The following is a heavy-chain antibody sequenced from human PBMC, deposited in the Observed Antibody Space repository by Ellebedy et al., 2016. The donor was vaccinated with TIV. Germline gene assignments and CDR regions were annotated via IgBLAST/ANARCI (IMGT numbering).Heavy chain of an antibody. D-gene: IGHD2-15*01. CDR3: ARAATPSTPVDY. CDR1: GGSIGSYY. V-gene: IGHV4-59*01. J-gene: IGHJ4*02. Sequence: SETLSLXCTVSGGSIGSYYWSWIRQPPGKGLEWIGYIYYSGSTNYNPSLKSRVTISVDTSKNQFSLKLSSVTAADTAVYYCARAATPSTPVDYWGQGTLVTVSS. CDR2: IYYSGST.